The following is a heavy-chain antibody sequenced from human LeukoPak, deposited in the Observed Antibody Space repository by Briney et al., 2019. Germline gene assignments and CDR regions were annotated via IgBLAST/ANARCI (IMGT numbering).Heavy chain of an antibody. CDR2: INSDGSST. J-gene: IGHJ4*02. CDR3: ARDPYLEWPDY. V-gene: IGHV3-74*01. Sequence: PGGSLRLSCAASGFTFSSYWMHWVRQAPGKGLVWVSRINSDGSSTSYADSVKGRFTISRDNAKNTLYLQINSLRAEDTAVYYCARDPYLEWPDYWGQGTLVTVSS. D-gene: IGHD3-3*01. CDR1: GFTFSSYW.